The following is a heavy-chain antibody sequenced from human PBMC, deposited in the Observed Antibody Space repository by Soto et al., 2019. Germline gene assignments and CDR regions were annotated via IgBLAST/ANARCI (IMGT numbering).Heavy chain of an antibody. CDR3: AARPHNYYGLDL. Sequence: SETLSLTCSVSGGSIRTLDYSWNWIRQPPGKAPESIGYVYENGNAYPEPSLKSRVTISIDVAKNQFSLKMTSITAADAGLHYCAARPHNYYGLDLWGQGTTVTVSS. V-gene: IGHV4-30-2*01. CDR2: VYENGNA. J-gene: IGHJ6*02. CDR1: GGSIRTLDYS. D-gene: IGHD3-10*01.